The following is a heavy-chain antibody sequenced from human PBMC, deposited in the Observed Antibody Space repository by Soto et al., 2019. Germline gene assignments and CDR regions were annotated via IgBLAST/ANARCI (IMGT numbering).Heavy chain of an antibody. CDR1: GYTFTSSD. V-gene: IGHV1-8*01. D-gene: IGHD1-26*01. CDR3: ARGRIVGAAFDY. CDR2: MNPNTGNT. Sequence: QVQLVQSGAEVEKSGASVKVSCKASGYTFTSSDINWVRQATGQGLEWMGWMNPNTGNTGYTQRFQGRVTMTRNISITTAYMELSSLRSDDTAVYYCARGRIVGAAFDYWGQGTVVTVSS. J-gene: IGHJ4*02.